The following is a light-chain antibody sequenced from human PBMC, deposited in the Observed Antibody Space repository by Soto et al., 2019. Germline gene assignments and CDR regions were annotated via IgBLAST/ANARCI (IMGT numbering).Light chain of an antibody. J-gene: IGKJ1*01. CDR2: DGS. Sequence: DIQMTQSPSSLSASLGDTVTITCRASQSIDRWLAWYQQKPGKAPKLVIYDGSTLESGVPSRFSVSGSGTEFTLTITSLQPDDFATYYCQQYSTYSWTFGQGTKVDIK. CDR1: QSIDRW. CDR3: QQYSTYSWT. V-gene: IGKV1-5*01.